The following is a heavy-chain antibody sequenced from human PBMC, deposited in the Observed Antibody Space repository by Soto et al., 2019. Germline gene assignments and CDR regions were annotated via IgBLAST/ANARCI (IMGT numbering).Heavy chain of an antibody. D-gene: IGHD6-13*01. J-gene: IGHJ6*02. V-gene: IGHV1-46*01. Sequence: ASVKVSCKASGYTFTSYYMHWVRQAPGQGLEWMGIINPSGGSTSYAQKFQGRVTMTTDTSTSTSYMELRSLRSDDTAVYYCARRETKYISSWRYYYYYGMDFWGQGTTVTVSS. CDR2: INPSGGST. CDR1: GYTFTSYY. CDR3: ARRETKYISSWRYYYYYGMDF.